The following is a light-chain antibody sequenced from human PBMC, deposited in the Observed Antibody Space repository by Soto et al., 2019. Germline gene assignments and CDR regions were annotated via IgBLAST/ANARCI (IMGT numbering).Light chain of an antibody. CDR2: GAS. CDR1: QSVISTH. CDR3: QQYGTSPFS. V-gene: IGKV3-20*01. J-gene: IGKJ3*01. Sequence: ENGLTQSPGTLSLSPGERATLSCRAGQSVISTHLAWYQQKPGQGPRLLIYGASSRATGIPDRFSGSGSGTDFTLTISRLEPEDFAVYYCQQYGTSPFSFGPGTKVEIK.